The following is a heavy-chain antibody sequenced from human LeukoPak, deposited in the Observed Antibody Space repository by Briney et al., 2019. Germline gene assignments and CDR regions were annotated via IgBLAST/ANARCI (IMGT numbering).Heavy chain of an antibody. CDR1: DGSVSSADFY. Sequence: SQTLSLTCSVSDGSVSSADFYWSWIRQHPGKGLEWIGHIHYSGRTYYNPSLKSRVAISLDTSKNQFSLKLGSVTAADTAVYYCARDRYSGYDWDFYYYGMDVWDKGTTVTVSS. V-gene: IGHV4-31*03. CDR2: IHYSGRT. CDR3: ARDRYSGYDWDFYYYGMDV. D-gene: IGHD5-12*01. J-gene: IGHJ6*04.